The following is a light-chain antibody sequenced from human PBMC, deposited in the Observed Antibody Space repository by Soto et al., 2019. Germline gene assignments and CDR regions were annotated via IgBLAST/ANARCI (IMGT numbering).Light chain of an antibody. CDR1: SGDVGGSNS. V-gene: IGLV2-14*01. J-gene: IGLJ1*01. Sequence: QSALTQPASVSASPGQSIPISCTGTSGDVGGSNSVSWYRQQPGKAPILMIYEVSDRPSGGSDRFSGSKSGNTASLTISGLQAEDEADYYCSSYASTKTYVFVNGTKLTVL. CDR2: EVS. CDR3: SSYASTKTYV.